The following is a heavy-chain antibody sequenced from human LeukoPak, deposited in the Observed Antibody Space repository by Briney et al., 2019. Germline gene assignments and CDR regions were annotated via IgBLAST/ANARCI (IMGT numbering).Heavy chain of an antibody. V-gene: IGHV4-34*01. J-gene: IGHJ4*02. CDR2: INHSGST. D-gene: IGHD3-22*01. CDR1: GGSFSGYY. CDR3: ARVSSRRLPPSYSYDRRNYFDY. Sequence: SETLSLTCAVYGGSFSGYYWSWIRQPPGKGLEWIGEINHSGSTNHNPSLKSRVTISVDTSKNQFSLKLSSVTAADTAVYYCARVSSRRLPPSYSYDRRNYFDYWGQGTLVTVSS.